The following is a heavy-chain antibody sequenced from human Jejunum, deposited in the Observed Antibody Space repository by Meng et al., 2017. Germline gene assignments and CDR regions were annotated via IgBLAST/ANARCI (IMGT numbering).Heavy chain of an antibody. D-gene: IGHD1-1*01. J-gene: IGHJ4*02. CDR2: TYYRSKWYN. V-gene: IGHV6-1*01. CDR3: ASWRYDH. Sequence: QIQLQQSGPGLVKPSQTLSLTCAISGDSVSSNSAAWNWIRQSPSRGLEWLGRTYYRSKWYNQYAVHVRSRITINPDTSKNQFSLHLDSVTPEDTAVYYCASWRYDHWGQGTLVTVSS. CDR1: GDSVSSNSAA.